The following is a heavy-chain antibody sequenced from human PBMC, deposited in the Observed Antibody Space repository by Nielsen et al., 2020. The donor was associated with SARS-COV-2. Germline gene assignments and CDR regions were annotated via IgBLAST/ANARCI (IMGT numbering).Heavy chain of an antibody. Sequence: SETLSLTCTVSGGSISSGDYYWSWIRQPPGKGLEWIGYIYYSGSTYYNPSLKSRVTISVDTSKNQFSLKLSSVTAADTALYYCARDPIGITIFGVVSDAFDIWGQGTMVTVSS. J-gene: IGHJ3*02. V-gene: IGHV4-30-4*01. CDR2: IYYSGST. D-gene: IGHD3-3*01. CDR1: GGSISSGDYY. CDR3: ARDPIGITIFGVVSDAFDI.